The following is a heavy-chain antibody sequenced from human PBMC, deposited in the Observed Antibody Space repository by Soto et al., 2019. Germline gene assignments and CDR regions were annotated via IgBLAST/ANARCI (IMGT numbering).Heavy chain of an antibody. J-gene: IGHJ4*02. V-gene: IGHV1-18*01. Sequence: QVQLVKSGAEVKKPGASGKVSCKASGYTFPSYVISWVRQAPGQGLEWMGWICAYIGNTNYAQKLQGRVTMTTDTSTSTAYMELRSLRSDDTAVYYCARDRGMSGFGEVYFDYWGQGTLVTVSS. CDR3: ARDRGMSGFGEVYFDY. CDR2: ICAYIGNT. CDR1: GYTFPSYV. D-gene: IGHD3-10*01.